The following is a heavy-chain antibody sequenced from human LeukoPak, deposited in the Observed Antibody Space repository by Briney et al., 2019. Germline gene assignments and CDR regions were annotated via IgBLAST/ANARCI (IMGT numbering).Heavy chain of an antibody. V-gene: IGHV3-9*01. Sequence: GGSLRLSCAASGFTFDDHDMHWVRQAPGKGLEWVSGITWDSGITGYADSVKGRFTISRDNAKNTLYLQMNSLRAEDTAVYYCARESGIAAALDLWGQGTLVTVSS. CDR1: GFTFDDHD. J-gene: IGHJ5*02. CDR2: ITWDSGIT. D-gene: IGHD6-13*01. CDR3: ARESGIAAALDL.